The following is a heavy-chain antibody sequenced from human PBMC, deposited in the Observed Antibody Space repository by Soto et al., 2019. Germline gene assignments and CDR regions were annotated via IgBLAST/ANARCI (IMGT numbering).Heavy chain of an antibody. V-gene: IGHV5-51*01. CDR3: ARIIGYCRNNDCSRTFDV. CDR1: GYSFISYW. CDR2: FYPGDSTS. J-gene: IGHJ3*01. Sequence: PGESLKISCKTSGYSFISYWVAWVRQLPGKGLEWMGTFYPGDSTSTYSPSFQGQVTISVDTSITTAYLQLNSLKASDTAMYYCARIIGYCRNNDCSRTFDVWGQGTMVT. D-gene: IGHD2-15*01.